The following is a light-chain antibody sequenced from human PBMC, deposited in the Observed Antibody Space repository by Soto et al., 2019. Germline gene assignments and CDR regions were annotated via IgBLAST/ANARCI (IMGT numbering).Light chain of an antibody. CDR2: DAS. Sequence: DIQMTQSPSTLSASVGDRVTITCRASQSISRSLAWYQQNPGKAPKLLIFDASSLESGVPSRFSGSGSGTDFTLIISSLQPDDFATYYCQHYNDFLLIFGPGTTVDIK. J-gene: IGKJ3*01. CDR1: QSISRS. CDR3: QHYNDFLLI. V-gene: IGKV1-5*01.